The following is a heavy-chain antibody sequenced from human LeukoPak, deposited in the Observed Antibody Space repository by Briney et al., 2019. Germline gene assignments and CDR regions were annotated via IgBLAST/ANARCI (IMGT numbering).Heavy chain of an antibody. CDR1: GFTFSSYA. J-gene: IGHJ4*02. CDR3: AKDRTSYSSPYYFDY. Sequence: AGGSLRLSCAASGFTFSSYAMSWVRQAPGKGLEWVSAISGSGGSTYYADSVKGRFTISRDNSKNTLYLQMNSLRAEDTAVYYCAKDRTSYSSPYYFDYWGQGTLVTVSS. CDR2: ISGSGGST. V-gene: IGHV3-23*01. D-gene: IGHD6-13*01.